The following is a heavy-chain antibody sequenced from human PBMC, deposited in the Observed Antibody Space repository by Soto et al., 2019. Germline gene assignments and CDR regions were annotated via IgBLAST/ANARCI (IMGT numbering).Heavy chain of an antibody. D-gene: IGHD3-16*02. Sequence: QVQLVESGGGVVQPGRSLRLSCAASGFTFNSYGMHWVRQAPGKGLEWVAVISYDGSDKYYVDSVKGRFTISRDNSKNTLYLQMNSLRAEDTAVYYCSKDLDGLQGLVDSSFCFDYWGQGTLVTVSS. CDR3: SKDLDGLQGLVDSSFCFDY. CDR2: ISYDGSDK. V-gene: IGHV3-30*18. CDR1: GFTFNSYG. J-gene: IGHJ4*02.